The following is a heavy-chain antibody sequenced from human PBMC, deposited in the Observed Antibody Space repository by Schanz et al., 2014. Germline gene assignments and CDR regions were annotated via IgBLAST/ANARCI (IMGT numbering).Heavy chain of an antibody. CDR2: INPNSGGT. CDR3: AFDRDDAYDI. J-gene: IGHJ3*02. Sequence: QVQLVQSGAEVKKPGASVKVSCKASGYTLTGFGVSWVRQAPGQGLEWMGRINPNSGGTNYAQKFQGRVTVTRDTSTTTVYMDLSSLISEDTAVYYCAFDRDDAYDIWGQGTTVTVSS. V-gene: IGHV1-2*02. D-gene: IGHD3-9*01. CDR1: GYTLTGFG.